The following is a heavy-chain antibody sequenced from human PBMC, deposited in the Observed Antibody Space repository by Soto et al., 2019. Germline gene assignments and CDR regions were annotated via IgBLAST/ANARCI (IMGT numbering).Heavy chain of an antibody. J-gene: IGHJ4*02. CDR3: ARERSSGWSLFDY. Sequence: GGSLRLSCAASGFTFSSYSMNWVRQAPGKGLEWVSYISSSSSTIYYADSVKGRFTISRDNTKNSLYLQMNSLRDEDTAVYYCARERSSGWSLFDYWGQGTLVTVSS. V-gene: IGHV3-48*02. CDR1: GFTFSSYS. CDR2: ISSSSSTI. D-gene: IGHD6-19*01.